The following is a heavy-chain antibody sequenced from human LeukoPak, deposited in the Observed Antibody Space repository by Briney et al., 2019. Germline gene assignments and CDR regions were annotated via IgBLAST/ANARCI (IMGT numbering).Heavy chain of an antibody. CDR2: IRYDGSNK. CDR1: RFTFSSYG. Sequence: GGSLRLSCAASRFTFSSYGMHWVRQAPGKGLEWVAFIRYDGSNKYYADSVKGRFTISRDNSKNTLYLQMNSLRAEDTAVYYCAKAIVVVPAAPMDYWGQGTLVTVSS. J-gene: IGHJ4*02. V-gene: IGHV3-30*02. D-gene: IGHD2-2*01. CDR3: AKAIVVVPAAPMDY.